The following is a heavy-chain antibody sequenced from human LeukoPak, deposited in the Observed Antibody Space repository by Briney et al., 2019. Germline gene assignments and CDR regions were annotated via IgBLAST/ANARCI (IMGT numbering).Heavy chain of an antibody. CDR3: ARLLGT. J-gene: IGHJ4*02. Sequence: GGSLRLSCAASGFTFSSYGMHWVRQAPGKGLEWVGRGRNKANTYSTEYAASVKGRFTISRDDSKNSLYLQMNSLKTEDTAVYYCARLLGTWGQGTLVTVSS. CDR2: GRNKANTYST. D-gene: IGHD1-7*01. V-gene: IGHV3-72*01. CDR1: GFTFSSYG.